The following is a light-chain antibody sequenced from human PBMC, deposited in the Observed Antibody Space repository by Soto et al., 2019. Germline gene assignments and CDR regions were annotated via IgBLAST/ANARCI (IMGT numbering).Light chain of an antibody. CDR3: QQYNNWWT. Sequence: EVVMTQSPATLSVSPGERATLSCRASQRVSNNLAWYQQKPGQAPRLLNYGASTRATGIPARFSGSGSGTEFTLTISSLQSEDFAVYYCQQYNNWWTFGQGTKVEIK. J-gene: IGKJ1*01. V-gene: IGKV3-15*01. CDR2: GAS. CDR1: QRVSNN.